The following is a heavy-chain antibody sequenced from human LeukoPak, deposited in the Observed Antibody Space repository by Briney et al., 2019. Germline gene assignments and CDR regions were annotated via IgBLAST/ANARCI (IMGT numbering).Heavy chain of an antibody. V-gene: IGHV1-8*01. CDR2: MNPNSGNT. Sequence: ASVKVSCKASGYTFTSYDINWVRQATGQGLEWMGWMNPNSGNTGYAQKFQGRVTITADKSTSTAYMELSSLRSEDTAVYYCARPGRVGANHNYFDYWGQGTLVTVSS. J-gene: IGHJ4*02. D-gene: IGHD1-26*01. CDR1: GYTFTSYD. CDR3: ARPGRVGANHNYFDY.